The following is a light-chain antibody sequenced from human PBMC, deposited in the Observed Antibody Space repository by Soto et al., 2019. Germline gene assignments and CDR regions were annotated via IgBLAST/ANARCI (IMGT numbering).Light chain of an antibody. CDR2: DVS. J-gene: IGLJ2*01. CDR1: SSDVGGYNY. V-gene: IGLV2-11*01. CDR3: CSYAGSSVV. Sequence: QSVLTQPRSVSGSPGQSVTISCTGTSSDVGGYNYVSWYQQHPGKAPKLMIYDVSKRPSGVPDRFSGSKSGNTASLTISGLQAEDEDDYYGCSYAGSSVVFGGGTKLTVL.